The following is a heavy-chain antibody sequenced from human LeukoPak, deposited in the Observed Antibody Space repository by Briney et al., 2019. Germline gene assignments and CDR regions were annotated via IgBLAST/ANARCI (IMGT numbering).Heavy chain of an antibody. Sequence: GGSLRLSCAASGFTFSSYTMKWVRQAPGKGLEWVSYISSSSSTIYYADSVKGRFTISRDNAKNSLYLQMNSLRAEDTAVYYCARGLSLDYWGQGTLVTVSS. CDR3: ARGLSLDY. V-gene: IGHV3-48*01. CDR2: ISSSSSTI. CDR1: GFTFSSYT. J-gene: IGHJ4*02.